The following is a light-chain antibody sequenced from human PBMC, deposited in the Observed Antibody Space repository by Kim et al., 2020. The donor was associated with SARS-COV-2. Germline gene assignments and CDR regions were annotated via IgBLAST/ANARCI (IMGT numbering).Light chain of an antibody. CDR3: QAWDSSTYV. Sequence: SVFPGQTASITCSGDKLGDKDASWYQQKSGQSPVLVIYQDNKRPSGIPERFSGSNSGNTATLTISGTQAMDEADYYCQAWDSSTYVFGPGTEVTVL. CDR2: QDN. V-gene: IGLV3-1*01. J-gene: IGLJ1*01. CDR1: KLGDKD.